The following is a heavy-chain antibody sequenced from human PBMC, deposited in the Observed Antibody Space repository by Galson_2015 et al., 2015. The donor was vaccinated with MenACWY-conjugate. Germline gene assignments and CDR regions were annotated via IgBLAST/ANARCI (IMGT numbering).Heavy chain of an antibody. V-gene: IGHV1-18*01. D-gene: IGHD6-13*01. CDR1: GYTFTNFG. CDR3: ARDPIGRHDSSSWFWID. Sequence: SVKVSCKAAGYTFTNFGITWKRKAPGQGLEWMGWISTYNGNPNYAQKVRDRVMMTTDTSTNTVHMELKSLTSDDTAVYFCARDPIGRHDSSSWFWIDWGQGTPVTVSS. CDR2: ISTYNGNP. J-gene: IGHJ4*02.